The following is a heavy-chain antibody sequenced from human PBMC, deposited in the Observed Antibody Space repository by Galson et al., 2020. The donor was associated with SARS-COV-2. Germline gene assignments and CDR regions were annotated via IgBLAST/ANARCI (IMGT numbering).Heavy chain of an antibody. J-gene: IGHJ6*02. V-gene: IGHV3-11*01. D-gene: IGHD2-21*02. CDR3: TTIDFYHVDD. CDR1: GFSFSDKY. Sequence: GGSLRLSCAASGFSFSDKYMAWIRQAPGKGLEWVSTVGKSGYPVLYTDSVRGRFTISRDNAKNSLFLQMNSLRGEDTAIYYCTTIDFYHVDDWGQGTTVTVS. CDR2: VGKSGYPV.